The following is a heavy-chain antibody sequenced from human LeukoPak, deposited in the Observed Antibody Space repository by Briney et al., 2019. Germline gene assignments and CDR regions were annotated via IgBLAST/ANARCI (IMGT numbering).Heavy chain of an antibody. CDR3: ARGAAAAGTMDY. Sequence: GGSLRLSCAASGFTFSSYDMHWVRQATGKRLEWVSAIGTAGDTYYPGSVKGRFTISRENAKNSLYLQMNSLRAGDTAVYYCARGAAAAGTMDYWGQGTLVTVSS. V-gene: IGHV3-13*01. D-gene: IGHD6-13*01. CDR2: IGTAGDT. CDR1: GFTFSSYD. J-gene: IGHJ4*02.